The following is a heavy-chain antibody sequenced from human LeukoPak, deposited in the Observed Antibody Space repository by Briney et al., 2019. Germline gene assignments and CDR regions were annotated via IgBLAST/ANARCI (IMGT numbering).Heavy chain of an antibody. CDR3: AKDPGIFGAYYYYMDV. CDR1: GFTFSTYG. V-gene: IGHV3-30*18. CDR2: ISYDGSDK. J-gene: IGHJ6*03. Sequence: PGGSLRLSCAASGFTFSTYGMHWVRQAPGKGLEWVAVISYDGSDKYYADSVKGRFTISRDNSKNTLYLQMNSLRAEDTAVYYCAKDPGIFGAYYYYMDVWGKGTTVTVSS. D-gene: IGHD3-3*01.